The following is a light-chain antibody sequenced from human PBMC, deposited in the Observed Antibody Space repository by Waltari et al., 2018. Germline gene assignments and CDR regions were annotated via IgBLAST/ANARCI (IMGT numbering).Light chain of an antibody. CDR2: GAS. V-gene: IGKV3-20*01. CDR3: QHYLRLPVT. J-gene: IGKJ1*01. Sequence: EIVLTQSPGTLPLALGERATLSCRANQSVGRALTWYQQKPGQAPRLLIYGASSRAPGIPDRFSGSGSGTDFSLNISRLEPDDFAVYFCQHYLRLPVTFGQGTTVEI. CDR1: QSVGRA.